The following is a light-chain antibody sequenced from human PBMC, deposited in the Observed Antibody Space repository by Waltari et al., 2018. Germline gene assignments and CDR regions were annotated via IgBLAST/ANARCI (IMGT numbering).Light chain of an antibody. V-gene: IGLV3-21*03. Sequence: SYVVTQPPSVSVAPGKTASITCGGNNIGIKSVHWYHQKSGQAPVLVVYDDSDRPSGIPERFSGSNSGNTATLTISRVEAGDEADYYCQVWDSSSDHRVFGGGTKLTVL. CDR3: QVWDSSSDHRV. CDR1: NIGIKS. J-gene: IGLJ3*02. CDR2: DDS.